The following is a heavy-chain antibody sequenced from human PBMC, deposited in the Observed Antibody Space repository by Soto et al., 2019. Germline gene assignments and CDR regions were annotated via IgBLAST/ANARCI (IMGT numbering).Heavy chain of an antibody. D-gene: IGHD3-10*01. CDR3: ARDTMVRGVILKLHFDY. Sequence: PGGSLRLSCAASGFTVSSNYMSWVRQAPGKGLEWVSVIHSGGSTYYADSVKGRFTISRDNSKNTLYLQMNSLRSEDTAVYYCARDTMVRGVILKLHFDYWGQGTLVTVS. V-gene: IGHV3-66*01. CDR2: IHSGGST. J-gene: IGHJ4*02. CDR1: GFTVSSNY.